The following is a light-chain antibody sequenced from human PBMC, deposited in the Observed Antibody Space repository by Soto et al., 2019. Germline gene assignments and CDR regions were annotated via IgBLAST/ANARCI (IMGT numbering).Light chain of an antibody. CDR2: GAS. CDR3: QQHGSSPFT. Sequence: EVVLTQSPGTLSLSPGERATLSCRASQSVTSSYLAWYQQKPGQAPRLLIYGASTRATGIPDRFSASGSGTDFTLSVSRLEAEDFAVYYCQQHGSSPFTFGPGTKVYIQ. CDR1: QSVTSSY. J-gene: IGKJ3*01. V-gene: IGKV3-20*01.